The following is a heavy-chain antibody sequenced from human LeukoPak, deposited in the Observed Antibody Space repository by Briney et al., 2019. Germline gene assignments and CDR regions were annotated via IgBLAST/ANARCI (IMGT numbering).Heavy chain of an antibody. J-gene: IGHJ2*01. CDR3: ARGRRPAAGTRYWYFDL. CDR2: MNHSGST. Sequence: PSETLSLTCTVSGGSISSGDYYWRWIRQPPGKRLEWIVEMNHSGSTNYNPSLNSGVTISVDTSNNQFSLQLSSVTAADTAVYYYARGRRPAAGTRYWYFDLWGRGTLVTVSS. CDR1: GGSISSGDYY. V-gene: IGHV4-39*07. D-gene: IGHD6-13*01.